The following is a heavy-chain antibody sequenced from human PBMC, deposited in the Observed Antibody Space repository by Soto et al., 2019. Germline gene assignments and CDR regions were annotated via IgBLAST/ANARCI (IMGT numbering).Heavy chain of an antibody. CDR1: GYSFTSYW. Sequence: GESLKISCXGSGYSFTSYWISWVRQMPGKGLEWMGRIDPSDSYTNYSPSFQGHVTISADKSISTAYLQWSSLKASDTAMYYCATGEYLGVAAAGTGVFRHYYYYGMDVWGQGTTVTVSS. V-gene: IGHV5-10-1*01. CDR2: IDPSDSYT. J-gene: IGHJ6*02. D-gene: IGHD6-13*01. CDR3: ATGEYLGVAAAGTGVFRHYYYYGMDV.